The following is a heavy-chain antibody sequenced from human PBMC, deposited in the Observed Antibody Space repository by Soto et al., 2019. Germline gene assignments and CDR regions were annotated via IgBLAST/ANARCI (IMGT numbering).Heavy chain of an antibody. CDR3: ARGTTVTTTPTYYYMDV. D-gene: IGHD4-4*01. CDR1: GYTFTSYA. J-gene: IGHJ6*03. CDR2: ISPYNGNT. V-gene: IGHV1-18*01. Sequence: QVQLVQAGAEVKTPGASVKVSCKASGYTFTSYAISWLRQAPGQGLEWMGWISPYNGNTNYAQSLQGRVVVTADTSTNTVFMDPGGLRSDDTAVYYCARGTTVTTTPTYYYMDVWGKGTTVTVSS.